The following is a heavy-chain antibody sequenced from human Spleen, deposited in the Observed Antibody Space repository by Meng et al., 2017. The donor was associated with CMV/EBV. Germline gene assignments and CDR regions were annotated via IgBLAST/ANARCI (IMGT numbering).Heavy chain of an antibody. CDR1: GYTFTSYG. Sequence: ALVKVSCKASGYTFTSYGISWVRQAPGQGLEWMGWISAYNGNTNYAQNLQGRVTMTTDTSTSTAYMELRSLRSDDTAVYYCATSSTSPYYYDFQHWGQGTLVTVSS. CDR2: ISAYNGNT. CDR3: ATSSTSPYYYDFQH. J-gene: IGHJ1*01. D-gene: IGHD2-2*01. V-gene: IGHV1-18*01.